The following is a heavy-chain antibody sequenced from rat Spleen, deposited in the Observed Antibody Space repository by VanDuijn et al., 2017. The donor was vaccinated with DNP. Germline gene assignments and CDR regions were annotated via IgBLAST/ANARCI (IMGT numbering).Heavy chain of an antibody. J-gene: IGHJ2*01. V-gene: IGHV5-22*01. CDR2: IGSHVYAP. Sequence: EVQLVESGGGLVQPGRSLKLSCAASGFTFSDYYMAWVRQAPTKGLEWVAYIGSHVYAPYYGDSVKGRFTICRDNAKSTLYLQMNSLRSEDMATYYCIRWNSGHFDYWGQGVMVTVSS. CDR3: IRWNSGHFDY. CDR1: GFTFSDYY. D-gene: IGHD4-3*01.